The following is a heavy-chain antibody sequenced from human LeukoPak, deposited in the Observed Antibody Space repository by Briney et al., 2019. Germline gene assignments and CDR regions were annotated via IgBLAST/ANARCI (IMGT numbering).Heavy chain of an antibody. J-gene: IGHJ6*03. V-gene: IGHV1-2*02. CDR3: ARDAREYSSSSSRYYYYYMDV. Sequence: ASVKVSCKASGYTFSGYYMHWVRQAPGQGLEWMGWINPNSGGTNYAQKFQGRVTMTRDTSISTAYMELSRLRSDDTAGYYCARDAREYSSSSSRYYYYYMDVWGKGTTVTVS. CDR1: GYTFSGYY. CDR2: INPNSGGT. D-gene: IGHD6-6*01.